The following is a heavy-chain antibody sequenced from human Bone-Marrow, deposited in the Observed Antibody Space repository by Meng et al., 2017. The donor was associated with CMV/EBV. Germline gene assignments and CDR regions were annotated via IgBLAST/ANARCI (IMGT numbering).Heavy chain of an antibody. CDR2: TRNKANSYTT. V-gene: IGHV3-72*01. CDR1: GFTFSDHY. J-gene: IGHJ4*02. D-gene: IGHD1-26*01. Sequence: LSLTCAASGFTFSDHYMDWVRQAPGKGLEWVGRTRNKANSYTTEYAASVKGRFTISRDDSKNSLYLQMNSLKTEDTAVYYCARGRLVGACDYWGQGTLVTVSS. CDR3: ARGRLVGACDY.